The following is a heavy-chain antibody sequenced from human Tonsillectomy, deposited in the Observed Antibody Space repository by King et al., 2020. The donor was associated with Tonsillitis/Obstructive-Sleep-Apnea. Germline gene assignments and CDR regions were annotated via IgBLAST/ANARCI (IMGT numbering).Heavy chain of an antibody. CDR1: GFTVSYKY. D-gene: IGHD3-22*01. J-gene: IGHJ3*02. CDR2: IYSAGST. CDR3: ASRDYYESSGYNDAFDI. V-gene: IGHV3-53*01. Sequence: EVQLVQSGGGLIQPGGSLRLSCAASGFTVSYKYMNWVRQAPGKGLEWVSVIYSAGSTYYADSVKGRFTISRDNSKNTLYLQMNSLRAEDTAVYYCASRDYYESSGYNDAFDIWGQGTMVTVSS.